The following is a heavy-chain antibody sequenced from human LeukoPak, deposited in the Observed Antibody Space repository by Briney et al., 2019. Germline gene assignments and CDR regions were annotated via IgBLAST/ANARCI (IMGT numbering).Heavy chain of an antibody. Sequence: ASVQVSCKTSGYSFTTYHINWVRQASGKGLEWPGWMNHYTGDRGYAQRLQGRLSITSDTSISTAYMELGSLKSDDTAVYFCARTTSLTASGYDCWGQGTLVTVSS. D-gene: IGHD2-21*02. CDR2: MNHYTGDR. CDR3: ARTTSLTASGYDC. J-gene: IGHJ4*02. V-gene: IGHV1-8*03. CDR1: GYSFTTYH.